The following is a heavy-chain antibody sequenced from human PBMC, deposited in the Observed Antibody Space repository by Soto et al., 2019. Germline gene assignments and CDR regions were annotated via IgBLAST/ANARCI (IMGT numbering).Heavy chain of an antibody. Sequence: SVKVSCKASGFTFTSSAVQWVRQARGQRLEWIGWIVVGSGNTNYAQKFQERVTITRDMSTSTAYMELSSLRSEDTAVYYCAADGNPYYDILTGYYKAAPNFDYWGQGTLVTVSS. CDR1: GFTFTSSA. CDR3: AADGNPYYDILTGYYKAAPNFDY. V-gene: IGHV1-58*01. J-gene: IGHJ4*02. D-gene: IGHD3-9*01. CDR2: IVVGSGNT.